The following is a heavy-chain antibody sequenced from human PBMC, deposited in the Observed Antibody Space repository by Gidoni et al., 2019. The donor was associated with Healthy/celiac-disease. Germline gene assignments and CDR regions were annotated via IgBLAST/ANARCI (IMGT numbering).Heavy chain of an antibody. D-gene: IGHD3-3*01. J-gene: IGHJ6*02. Sequence: QVQLVESGGGVVQPVRSLRLSCAASGFTFSSYAMHWVRQAPGKGVEWVAVISYDGSNKYYADSVKGRFTISRDNSKNTLYLQMNSLRAEDTAVYYCARAGDLEGWGMDVWGQGTTVTVSS. V-gene: IGHV3-30*01. CDR3: ARAGDLEGWGMDV. CDR1: GFTFSSYA. CDR2: ISYDGSNK.